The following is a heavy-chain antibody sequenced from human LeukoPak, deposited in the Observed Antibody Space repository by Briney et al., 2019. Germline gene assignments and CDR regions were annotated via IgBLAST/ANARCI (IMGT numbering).Heavy chain of an antibody. CDR1: GGSFSGYY. V-gene: IGHV4-34*01. Sequence: PSETLSLTCAVYGGSFSGYYCSWIRQPPGKGLEWLGEINHSGSTNYNPSLKSRVTISVDTSKNQFSLKLSSVTAADTAVYYCARGSRGSYSYSPFDYWGQGTLVTVPS. D-gene: IGHD1-26*01. CDR3: ARGSRGSYSYSPFDY. J-gene: IGHJ4*02. CDR2: INHSGST.